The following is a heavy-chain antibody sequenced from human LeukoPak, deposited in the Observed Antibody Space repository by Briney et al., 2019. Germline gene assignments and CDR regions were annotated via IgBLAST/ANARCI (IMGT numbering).Heavy chain of an antibody. Sequence: SETLSLTCSVSGGSISSSGYYWSWIRQPPGKGLEWIGEINHSGSTNYNPSLKSRVTISVDTSKNQFSLKLSSVTAADTAVYYCARRGYYDSSGYVLLGAFDIWGQGTMVTVSS. CDR2: INHSGST. V-gene: IGHV4-39*07. J-gene: IGHJ3*02. CDR1: GGSISSSGYY. D-gene: IGHD3-22*01. CDR3: ARRGYYDSSGYVLLGAFDI.